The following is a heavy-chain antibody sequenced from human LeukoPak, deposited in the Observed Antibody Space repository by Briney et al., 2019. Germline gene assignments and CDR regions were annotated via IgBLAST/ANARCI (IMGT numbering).Heavy chain of an antibody. D-gene: IGHD2-2*01. CDR3: ARDCSSTSCYFFDY. J-gene: IGHJ4*02. CDR1: GGSISSYY. CDR2: IYYSGST. Sequence: SETLSLTCIVSGGSISSYYWSWIRQPPGKGLEWIGYIYYSGSTNYNPSLKSRVTISVDTSKNQFSLKLSSVTAADTAVYYCARDCSSTSCYFFDYWGQGTLVTVSS. V-gene: IGHV4-59*12.